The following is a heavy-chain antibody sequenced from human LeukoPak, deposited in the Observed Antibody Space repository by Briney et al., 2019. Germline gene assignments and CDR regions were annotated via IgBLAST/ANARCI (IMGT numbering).Heavy chain of an antibody. Sequence: GGSLRLSCAASGFTFSSYAMTWVRQAPGKGLEWVSAISGSGGTTYYADSVKGRFTISRDNSKNTLYLQMNSLRAEDTAVYYCAKDLRESSSRYVAFDIWGQGTMVTVSS. CDR3: AKDLRESSSRYVAFDI. D-gene: IGHD6-13*01. J-gene: IGHJ3*02. V-gene: IGHV3-23*01. CDR2: ISGSGGTT. CDR1: GFTFSSYA.